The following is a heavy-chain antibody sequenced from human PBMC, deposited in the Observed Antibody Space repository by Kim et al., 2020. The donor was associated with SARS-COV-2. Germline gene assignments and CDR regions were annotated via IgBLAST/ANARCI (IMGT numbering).Heavy chain of an antibody. CDR1: GFTFSNFW. V-gene: IGHV3-74*01. CDR2: INSDGSST. D-gene: IGHD5-12*01. Sequence: GGSLRLSCAASGFTFSNFWMHWVRQAPGKGLMWVSRINSDGSSTTYADSVKGRFTISRDNAKNTLYLQMNRLRAEDTAVYYCARGLGGYSGNVLGDVWGLGATVTV. J-gene: IGHJ6*02. CDR3: ARGLGGYSGNVLGDV.